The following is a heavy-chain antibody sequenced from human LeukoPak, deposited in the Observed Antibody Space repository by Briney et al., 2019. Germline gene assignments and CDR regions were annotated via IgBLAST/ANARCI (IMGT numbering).Heavy chain of an antibody. J-gene: IGHJ4*02. CDR2: IIPIFGTA. CDR1: GGTFSSYA. CDR3: ARPEPNYYDSSGYYWVPFDY. Sequence: SVKVSRKASGGTFSSYAISWVRQAPGQGLEWMGGIIPIFGTANYAQKFQGRVTITTDESTSTAYMELSSLRSEDTAVYYCARPEPNYYDSSGYYWVPFDYWGQGTLVTVSS. D-gene: IGHD3-22*01. V-gene: IGHV1-69*05.